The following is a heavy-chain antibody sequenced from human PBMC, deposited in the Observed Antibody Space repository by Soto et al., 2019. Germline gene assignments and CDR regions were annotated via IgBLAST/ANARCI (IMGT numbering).Heavy chain of an antibody. CDR3: ATRGHGDYPNYSAWGYFDY. CDR1: GFTFSSYA. J-gene: IGHJ4*02. CDR2: ISGSGGST. D-gene: IGHD4-17*01. V-gene: IGHV3-23*01. Sequence: EVQLLESGGGLVQPGGSLRLSCAASGFTFSSYAMSWVRQAPGKGLEWVSAISGSGGSTYYADSVKGRFTISRDNSKNTLYLQMNSLRAEDTAVYYCATRGHGDYPNYSAWGYFDYWGQGTLVTVSS.